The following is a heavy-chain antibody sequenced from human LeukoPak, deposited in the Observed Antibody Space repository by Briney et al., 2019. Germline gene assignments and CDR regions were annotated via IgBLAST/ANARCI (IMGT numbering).Heavy chain of an antibody. Sequence: PGGSLRLSCAASGFTFDDYGMSWVRQAPGKGLEWVSGINWNGGSTGYADSVKSRFTISRDNAKNSLYLQMNSLRAEDTALYYCARDLGYCSSTSCLNWFDPWGQGTLVTVSS. CDR2: INWNGGST. J-gene: IGHJ5*02. CDR3: ARDLGYCSSTSCLNWFDP. V-gene: IGHV3-20*04. D-gene: IGHD2-2*01. CDR1: GFTFDDYG.